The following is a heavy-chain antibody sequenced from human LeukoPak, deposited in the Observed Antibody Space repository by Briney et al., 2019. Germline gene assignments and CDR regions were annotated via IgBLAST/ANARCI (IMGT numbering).Heavy chain of an antibody. D-gene: IGHD6-19*01. CDR2: IYYGGST. Sequence: PSETLSFTCTVSGGSISSYYWSWIRQPPGKGLEWIGYIYYGGSTNYNPSLKSRVTISVDTSKNQFSLKLSSVTAADTAVYYCARAIAVAGTGYYYGMDVWGQGTTVTVSS. J-gene: IGHJ6*02. CDR1: GGSISSYY. V-gene: IGHV4-59*01. CDR3: ARAIAVAGTGYYYGMDV.